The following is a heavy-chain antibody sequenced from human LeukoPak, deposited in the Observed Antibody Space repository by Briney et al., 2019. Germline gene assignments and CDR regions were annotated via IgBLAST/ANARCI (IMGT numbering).Heavy chain of an antibody. CDR2: IYYSGST. V-gene: IGHV4-59*12. D-gene: IGHD7-27*01. J-gene: IGHJ4*02. Sequence: SETLSLTCTVSGGSISNYYWSWIRQPPGKGLEWIGGIYYSGSTYYNPSLKSRVTISVDTSKNQFSLKLSSVTAADTAVYYCARVPPGDSELDYWGQGALVTVSS. CDR3: ARVPPGDSELDY. CDR1: GGSISNYY.